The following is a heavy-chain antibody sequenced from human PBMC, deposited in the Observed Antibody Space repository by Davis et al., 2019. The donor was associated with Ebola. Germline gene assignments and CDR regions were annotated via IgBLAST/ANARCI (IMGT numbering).Heavy chain of an antibody. V-gene: IGHV3-7*01. J-gene: IGHJ5*02. D-gene: IGHD2-15*01. CDR2: IKQDGSDK. CDR1: GFTFSNYW. CDR3: ARTMRAATLEANWFDP. Sequence: GESLKISCAASGFTFSNYWMSWVRQTPGKGLEWVANIKQDGSDKYYVDSMKGRFTISRDNAKNSLYLQMNSLRAEDTAVYYCARTMRAATLEANWFDPWGQGTLVTVSS.